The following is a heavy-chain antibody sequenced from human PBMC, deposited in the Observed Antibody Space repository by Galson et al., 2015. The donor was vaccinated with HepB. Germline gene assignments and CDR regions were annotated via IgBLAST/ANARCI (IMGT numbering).Heavy chain of an antibody. CDR1: GYTFTSYA. V-gene: IGHV1-3*01. Sequence: SVKVSCKASGYTFTSYAMHWVRQAPGQRLEWMGWINAGNGNTKYSQKFQGRVTITRDTSASTAYMELSSLRPEDTAVYYCARSKGGLWFGESLNWFDPWGQGTLVTVSS. CDR3: ARSKGGLWFGESLNWFDP. CDR2: INAGNGNT. J-gene: IGHJ5*02. D-gene: IGHD3-10*01.